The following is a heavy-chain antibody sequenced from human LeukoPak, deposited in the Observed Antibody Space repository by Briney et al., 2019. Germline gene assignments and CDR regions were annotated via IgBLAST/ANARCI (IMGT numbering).Heavy chain of an antibody. CDR1: GYTFTGYY. J-gene: IGHJ4*02. Sequence: ASVKVSCKASGYTFTGYYMHWVRQAPGQGLEWMGWINPNSGGTNYAQKFQGRVTMTRDTSISTAYMELSRLRSDDTAVYYCARDDAGGWYVDDYWGQGTLVPVSS. CDR3: ARDDAGGWYVDDY. D-gene: IGHD6-19*01. CDR2: INPNSGGT. V-gene: IGHV1-2*02.